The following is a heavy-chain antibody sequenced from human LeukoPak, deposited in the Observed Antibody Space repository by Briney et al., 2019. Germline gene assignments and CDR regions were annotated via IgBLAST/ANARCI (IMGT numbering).Heavy chain of an antibody. D-gene: IGHD4-23*01. CDR3: AKAPDYGGNSSVFDY. CDR1: GFTFDDYA. CDR2: TSWNSGSI. V-gene: IGHV3-9*01. Sequence: GGSLRLSCAASGFTFDDYAMHWVRQAPGKGLEWVSGTSWNSGSIGYADSVNGRFTISRDNAKNSLYLQMNSLRAEDTALYYCAKAPDYGGNSSVFDYWGQATLVTVSS. J-gene: IGHJ4*02.